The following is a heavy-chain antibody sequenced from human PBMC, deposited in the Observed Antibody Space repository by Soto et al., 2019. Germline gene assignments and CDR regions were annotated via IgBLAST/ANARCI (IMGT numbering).Heavy chain of an antibody. CDR1: GFTFSSYA. J-gene: IGHJ4*02. CDR2: ISDDGSNK. V-gene: IGHV3-30-3*01. Sequence: QVQLVESGGGVVQPGRSLRLSCAASGFTFSSYAMHWVRQAPGKGLEWVAVISDDGSNKYYADSVKGRFTISRDNSKNTLYLQMNSLRAEDTAVYYCARDRNYYDSSGYTLDYWGQGTLVTVSS. D-gene: IGHD3-22*01. CDR3: ARDRNYYDSSGYTLDY.